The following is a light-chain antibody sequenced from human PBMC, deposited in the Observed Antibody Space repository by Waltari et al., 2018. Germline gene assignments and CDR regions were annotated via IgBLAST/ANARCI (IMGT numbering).Light chain of an antibody. V-gene: IGLV3-21*02. CDR2: DDS. J-gene: IGLJ3*02. CDR1: NIERKS. Sequence: SYVLTQPPSESVAPGQEATITCGGNNIERKSVHCYQQKPGQAPVLVVYDDSDRASGIPERVSGFKSGGTATMTSSRAEAGDEADYSCQVWDGGRVVFGGGTKLTVL. CDR3: QVWDGGRVV.